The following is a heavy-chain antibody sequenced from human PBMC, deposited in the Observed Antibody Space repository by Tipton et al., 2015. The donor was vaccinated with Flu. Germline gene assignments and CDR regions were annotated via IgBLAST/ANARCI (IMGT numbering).Heavy chain of an antibody. D-gene: IGHD2-15*01. CDR1: GGSISSHY. CDR2: IYYSGSI. V-gene: IGHV4-59*11. J-gene: IGHJ3*02. Sequence: TLSLTCTVSGGSISSHYWSWIRQPPGKGLEWIGYIYYSGSISYNPSLKSRVTISVDTSKNQFSLKLSSVTAADTAVYYCARGLGVVVAVAFDIWGQGTMVTVSS. CDR3: ARGLGVVVAVAFDI.